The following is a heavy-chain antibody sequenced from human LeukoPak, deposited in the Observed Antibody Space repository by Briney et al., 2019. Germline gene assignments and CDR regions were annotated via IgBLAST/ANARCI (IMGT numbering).Heavy chain of an antibody. J-gene: IGHJ4*02. CDR2: ISPYNGNT. CDR3: ARLGGDYDYIWGSYRYYFDY. D-gene: IGHD3-16*02. V-gene: IGHV1-18*01. Sequence: ASVNVACKASGYTFTSYGISWVGQAPGQGLDWMGWISPYNGNTNYAQKLQGRVTMTTDTSTSTAYMELRSLRSDDTAVYYCARLGGDYDYIWGSYRYYFDYWGQGTLVTVSS. CDR1: GYTFTSYG.